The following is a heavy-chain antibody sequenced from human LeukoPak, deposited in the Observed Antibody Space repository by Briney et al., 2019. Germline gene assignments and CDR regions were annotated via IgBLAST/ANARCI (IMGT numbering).Heavy chain of an antibody. Sequence: SETLSLTCTVSGYSISSGYYWGWIRQPPGKGLEWIGAIYHSGSTYYNPSLKSRVTISVDTPKNQFSLRLSSVTAADTAVYYCARDNPHSSSWYSPFDYWGQGTLVTVSS. CDR3: ARDNPHSSSWYSPFDY. CDR1: GYSISSGYY. J-gene: IGHJ4*02. CDR2: IYHSGST. D-gene: IGHD6-13*01. V-gene: IGHV4-38-2*02.